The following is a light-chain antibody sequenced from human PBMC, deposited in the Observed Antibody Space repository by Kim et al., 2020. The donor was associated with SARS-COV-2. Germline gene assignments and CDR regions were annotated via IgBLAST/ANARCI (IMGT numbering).Light chain of an antibody. V-gene: IGLV1-40*01. CDR1: SSNIGAGFD. J-gene: IGLJ1*01. CDR3: QSYDNSRRGYV. Sequence: QRVTISCTGSSSNIGAGFDVHWYQHLPVTAPKLLIFDNTNRPSGVPDRFSGSKSGTSASLAITGLQVEDEAEYYCQSYDNSRRGYVFGTGTKVTVL. CDR2: DNT.